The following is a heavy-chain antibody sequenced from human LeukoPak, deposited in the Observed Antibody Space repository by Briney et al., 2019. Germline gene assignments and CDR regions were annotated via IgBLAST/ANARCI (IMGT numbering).Heavy chain of an antibody. CDR2: ISAYDGNT. D-gene: IGHD5-12*01. V-gene: IGHV1-18*01. CDR1: GYTFTSYG. J-gene: IGHJ6*03. CDR3: ARWVRYSGYDWGYYYYYYMDV. Sequence: ASVKVSCEASGYTFTSYGISWVRQAPGQGLEWMGCISAYDGNTNYAQKLQGSVTMTTDTSTSTAYMEMRSLRSDDTAVYYCARWVRYSGYDWGYYYYYYMDVWGKGTTVTVSS.